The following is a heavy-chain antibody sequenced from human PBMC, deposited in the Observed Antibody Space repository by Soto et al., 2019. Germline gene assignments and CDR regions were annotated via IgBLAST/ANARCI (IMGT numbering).Heavy chain of an antibody. CDR1: GFTFSSYA. Sequence: LRLSCAASGFTFSSYAMHWVRQAPGKGLEWVAVISYDGSNKYYADSVKGRFTISRDNSKNTLYLQMNSLRAEDTAVYYCARDRLRYFDWLGGYFDYWGQGTLVTVSS. D-gene: IGHD3-9*01. CDR3: ARDRLRYFDWLGGYFDY. V-gene: IGHV3-30-3*01. J-gene: IGHJ4*02. CDR2: ISYDGSNK.